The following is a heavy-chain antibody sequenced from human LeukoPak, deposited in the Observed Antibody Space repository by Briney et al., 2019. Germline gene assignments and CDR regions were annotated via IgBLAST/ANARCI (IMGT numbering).Heavy chain of an antibody. CDR1: GFTLSNYA. D-gene: IGHD2-21*01. Sequence: PGGSLRLSCAASGFTLSNYAMSWVRQAPGKGLEWVSSLSDNGGSPYYADSVKGRFTISRDNSKNTLHLHLNSLRVEDTAVYYCAKDPETYSSRWFDSWGQGTLVTVSS. J-gene: IGHJ5*01. CDR2: LSDNGGSP. V-gene: IGHV3-23*01. CDR3: AKDPETYSSRWFDS.